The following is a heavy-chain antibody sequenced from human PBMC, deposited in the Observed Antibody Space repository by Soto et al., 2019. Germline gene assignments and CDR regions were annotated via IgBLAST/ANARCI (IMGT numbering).Heavy chain of an antibody. Sequence: SETLSLTCTVSGGSVSSGSGYWSWIRQPPGKGLEWIGYIYYSGSTNYNPSLKSRVTISVDTSKNQFSLKLSSVTAADTAVYYCARVIPKAAYGDYAITLFDYWGQGTLVTVSS. CDR1: GGSVSSGSGY. CDR3: ARVIPKAAYGDYAITLFDY. D-gene: IGHD4-17*01. V-gene: IGHV4-61*01. CDR2: IYYSGST. J-gene: IGHJ4*02.